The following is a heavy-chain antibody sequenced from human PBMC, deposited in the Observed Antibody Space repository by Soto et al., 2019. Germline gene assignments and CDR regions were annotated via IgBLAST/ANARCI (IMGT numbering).Heavy chain of an antibody. CDR1: GITFSASS. D-gene: IGHD1-26*01. J-gene: IGHJ4*02. Sequence: VESGGGLVQPWGSVNLSCAASGITFSASSMHWVRQAPGKGLEWLGRIRGKANHYVTAYSESVTGRFVISRDDSQNMMFLHRSCLRTEVSAMDFCAMEGAGFGHWGQGTLVTVS. CDR2: IRGKANHYVT. CDR3: AMEGAGFGH. V-gene: IGHV3-73*01.